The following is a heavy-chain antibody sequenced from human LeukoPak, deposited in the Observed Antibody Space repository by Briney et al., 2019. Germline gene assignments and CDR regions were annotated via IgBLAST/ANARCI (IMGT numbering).Heavy chain of an antibody. CDR1: GYTFTGYY. V-gene: IGHV1-2*02. D-gene: IGHD4-11*01. CDR3: ARDYQGYSTSYYFDY. CDR2: INPNSGGT. J-gene: IGHJ4*02. Sequence: ASVKVSCKASGYTFTGYYMHWARQAPGQGLEWMGWINPNSGGTNYAQKFQGRVTMTRDTSISTAYMELSRLRSDDTAVYYCARDYQGYSTSYYFDYWGQGTLVTVSS.